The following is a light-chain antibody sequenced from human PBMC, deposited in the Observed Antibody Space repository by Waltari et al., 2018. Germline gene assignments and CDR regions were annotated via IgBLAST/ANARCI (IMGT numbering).Light chain of an antibody. CDR3: CSYAGGDTVV. Sequence: QSDLTQTRSVSGSPGQSDTISCTGTRRDVGGSKYVTWHQQHPGKAPKLMISDVNELASGVPERFSRSKSGNTAALTLSGLQAEDEGDYYCCSYAGGDTVVFGGGTKLTVL. V-gene: IGLV2-11*01. CDR2: DVN. CDR1: RRDVGGSKY. J-gene: IGLJ2*01.